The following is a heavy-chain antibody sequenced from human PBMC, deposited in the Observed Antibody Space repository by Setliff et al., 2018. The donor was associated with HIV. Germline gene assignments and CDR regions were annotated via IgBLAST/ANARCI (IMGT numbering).Heavy chain of an antibody. Sequence: GGSLRLSCAASGFTFSNYAMSWVRQAPGEGLEWVSAILSAGERTFYADSVKGRFTISRDNSKNTVYLQMNSLRAEDTAEYYCAKELAASGLGYFDSWGRGILVTVSS. CDR2: ILSAGERT. D-gene: IGHD3-22*01. J-gene: IGHJ4*02. CDR1: GFTFSNYA. V-gene: IGHV3-23*01. CDR3: AKELAASGLGYFDS.